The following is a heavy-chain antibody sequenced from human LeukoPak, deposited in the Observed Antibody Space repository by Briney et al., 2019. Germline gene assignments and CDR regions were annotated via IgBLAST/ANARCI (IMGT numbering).Heavy chain of an antibody. CDR1: GGSISSSSYF. CDR3: ARVTGYTIEDYFDY. J-gene: IGHJ4*02. Sequence: SETLSLTCTVSGGSISSSSYFWGWIRQPPGKGLEWIGSIYYSGSTNYNPSLKSRVTISVKTSKNQFSLKLRSVTAADTAVYYCARVTGYTIEDYFDYWGQGTLVTVSS. CDR2: IYYSGST. V-gene: IGHV4-39*07. D-gene: IGHD3-9*01.